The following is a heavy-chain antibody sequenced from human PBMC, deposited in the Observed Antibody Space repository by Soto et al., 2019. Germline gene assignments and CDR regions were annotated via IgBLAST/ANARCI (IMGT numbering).Heavy chain of an antibody. CDR2: INHSGST. Sequence: SETLSLTCAVYGGSFSGYYWSWIRQPPGKGLEWIGEINHSGSTNYNPSLTSRVTISVDTSKNQFSLKLSSVTAADTAVYYCARGVVVTAHYWFDPWGQGTLVTVSS. CDR3: ARGVVVTAHYWFDP. J-gene: IGHJ5*02. V-gene: IGHV4-34*01. D-gene: IGHD2-21*02. CDR1: GGSFSGYY.